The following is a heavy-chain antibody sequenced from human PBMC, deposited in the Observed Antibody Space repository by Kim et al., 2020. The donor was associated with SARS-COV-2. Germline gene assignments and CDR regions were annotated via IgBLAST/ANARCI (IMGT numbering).Heavy chain of an antibody. CDR3: AGGYCSGGSCRPWVAY. CDR2: INHSGST. J-gene: IGHJ4*02. D-gene: IGHD2-15*01. V-gene: IGHV4-34*01. CDR1: GGSFSGYY. Sequence: SETLSLTCAVYGGSFSGYYWSWIRQPPGKGLEWIGEINHSGSTNYNPSLKSRVTISVDTSKNQFSLKLSSVTAADTAVYYCAGGYCSGGSCRPWVAYWGQGTLVTVSS.